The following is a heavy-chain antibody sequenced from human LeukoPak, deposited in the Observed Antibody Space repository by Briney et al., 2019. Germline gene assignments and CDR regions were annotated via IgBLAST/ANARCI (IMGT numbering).Heavy chain of an antibody. Sequence: SVKVSCKASGGTFSCYAISWVRQAPRQGLEWTGGIIPIFGTAHYAQKFQGRVTITTDESTSTAYMELSSLRSEDTAVYYCAYPSSSNRGTIDYWGQGTLVTVSS. CDR1: GGTFSCYA. J-gene: IGHJ4*02. D-gene: IGHD6-13*01. CDR2: IIPIFGTA. CDR3: AYPSSSNRGTIDY. V-gene: IGHV1-69*05.